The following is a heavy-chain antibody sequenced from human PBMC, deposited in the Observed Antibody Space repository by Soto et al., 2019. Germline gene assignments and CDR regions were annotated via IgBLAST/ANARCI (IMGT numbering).Heavy chain of an antibody. CDR1: GGSISSNYW. D-gene: IGHD5-18*01. CDR3: AREGDRRYSSGA. Sequence: QVQLQESGPGLVRPSGTLSLTCAVSGGSISSNYWWSWVRQPPGKGLEWIGEIYHSGSTNYNPSLKGRVTLPVDQSKNPFSRKLGSVTAADTAMYYCAREGDRRYSSGAWGQGTLVTASS. CDR2: IYHSGST. V-gene: IGHV4-4*02. J-gene: IGHJ5*02.